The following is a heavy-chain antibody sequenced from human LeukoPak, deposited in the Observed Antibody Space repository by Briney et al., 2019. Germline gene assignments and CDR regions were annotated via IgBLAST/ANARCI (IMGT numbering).Heavy chain of an antibody. CDR2: ISYDGSNK. CDR1: GFTFSSYG. D-gene: IGHD3-10*01. Sequence: GGSLRLSCAASGFTFSSYGMHWVRQAPGKGLEWVAVISYDGSNKYYADSVKGRFTISRDNSKNTLYLQMNGLRAEDTAVYYCAKARYPYYGSGKSHFDYWGQGTLVTVSS. CDR3: AKARYPYYGSGKSHFDY. V-gene: IGHV3-30*18. J-gene: IGHJ4*02.